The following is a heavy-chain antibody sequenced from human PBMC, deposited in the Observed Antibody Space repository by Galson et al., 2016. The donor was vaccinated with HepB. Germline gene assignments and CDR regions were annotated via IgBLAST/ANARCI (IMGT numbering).Heavy chain of an antibody. D-gene: IGHD2-15*01. Sequence: SLRLSCAASGFGFDDYAMHWVRQAPGKGLEWLSLISGDGHITYYADSVKGRFAISRDNSKKSLNLQMNSLRTEDTALYYCAKGVGGYCRSGRRSSYGVDVWGLGTTVTVSS. CDR2: ISGDGHIT. CDR3: AKGVGGYCRSGRRSSYGVDV. V-gene: IGHV3-43*02. CDR1: GFGFDDYA. J-gene: IGHJ6*02.